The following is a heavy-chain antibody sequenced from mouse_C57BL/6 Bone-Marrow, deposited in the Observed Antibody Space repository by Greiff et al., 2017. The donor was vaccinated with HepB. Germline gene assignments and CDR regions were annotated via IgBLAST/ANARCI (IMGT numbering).Heavy chain of an antibody. J-gene: IGHJ1*03. CDR1: GYTFTSYW. V-gene: IGHV1-50*01. D-gene: IGHD1-1*01. Sequence: QVQLQQPGAELVKPGASVNLSCKASGYTFTSYWMQWVKQRPGQGLEWIGEIDPSDSYTNYNQKFKGKATLTVDTSSSTAYMQLSSLTSEDSAVYYCADYYGSSPYWYFDVWGTGTTVTVSS. CDR3: ADYYGSSPYWYFDV. CDR2: IDPSDSYT.